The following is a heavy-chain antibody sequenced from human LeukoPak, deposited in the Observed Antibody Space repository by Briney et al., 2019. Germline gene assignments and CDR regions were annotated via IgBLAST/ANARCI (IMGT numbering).Heavy chain of an antibody. V-gene: IGHV4-34*01. CDR3: ARGQLLVPYYYPKVVPPKFDY. CDR2: INHSGST. CDR1: GGSFSGYY. Sequence: SEALSLTCAVYGGSFSGYYWSWIRQPPGEGLEWIGEINHSGSTNYNPSLKSRVTISVDTSKNQFSLKLSSVTAADTAVYYCARGQLLVPYYYPKVVPPKFDYWGQGTLVTVSS. J-gene: IGHJ4*02. D-gene: IGHD2-2*01.